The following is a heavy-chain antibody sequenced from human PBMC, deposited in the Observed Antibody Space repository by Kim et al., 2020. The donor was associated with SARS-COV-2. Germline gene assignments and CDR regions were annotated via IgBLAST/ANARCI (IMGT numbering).Heavy chain of an antibody. Sequence: GGSLRLSCAASEFTFSGYDMNWVRQAPGQGLEWVSYISSSGSATYYADSVRGRFTISRDNAKNSLYLQMNSLRAEDTAVYYCASPRSSSGCYYYWGQGTLVTVSS. V-gene: IGHV3-48*03. CDR1: EFTFSGYD. CDR3: ASPRSSSGCYYY. D-gene: IGHD6-19*01. J-gene: IGHJ4*02. CDR2: ISSSGSAT.